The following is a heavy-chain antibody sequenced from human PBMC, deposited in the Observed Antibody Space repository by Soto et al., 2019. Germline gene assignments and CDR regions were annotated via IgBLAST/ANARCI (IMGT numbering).Heavy chain of an antibody. D-gene: IGHD3-3*01. CDR1: GGSFKSGSYS. Sequence: VQLQESGPGLVKPSETLSLTCTVSGGSFKSGSYSWSWIRQPPGQGLEWIGYVYHTGRTSYNPSLTSRVSRSMDTSKNQFSLNLDSVTAADTAVYFCARDFAYFDSWGQGTLVTVSS. CDR2: VYHTGRT. J-gene: IGHJ4*02. CDR3: ARDFAYFDS. V-gene: IGHV4-61*01.